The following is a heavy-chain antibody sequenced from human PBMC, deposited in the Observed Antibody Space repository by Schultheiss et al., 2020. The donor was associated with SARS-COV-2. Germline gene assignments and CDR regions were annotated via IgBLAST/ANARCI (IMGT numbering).Heavy chain of an antibody. D-gene: IGHD5-18*01. CDR2: IYYSGST. CDR3: ARGSSGYSYGINFGY. V-gene: IGHV4-30-4*01. CDR1: GGSISSGDYY. J-gene: IGHJ4*02. Sequence: SETLSLTCTVSGGSISSGDYYWSWIRQPPGKGLEWIGYIYYSGSTYYNPSLKSRVTISVDTSKNQFSLKLSSVTAADTAVYYCARGSSGYSYGINFGYWGQGTLVTVSS.